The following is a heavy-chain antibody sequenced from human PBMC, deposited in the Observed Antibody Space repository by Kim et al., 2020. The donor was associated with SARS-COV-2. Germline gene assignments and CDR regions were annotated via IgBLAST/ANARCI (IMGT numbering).Heavy chain of an antibody. J-gene: IGHJ4*02. D-gene: IGHD2-21*02. V-gene: IGHV4-34*01. CDR2: INHSGST. CDR1: GGSFSGYY. CDR3: ARGGLAVVTPTDY. Sequence: SETLSLTCAVYGGSFSGYYWSWIRQPPGKGLEWIGEINHSGSTNYNPSLKSRVTISVDTSKNQFSLKLSSVTAADTAVYYCARGGLAVVTPTDYWGQGTLVTVSS.